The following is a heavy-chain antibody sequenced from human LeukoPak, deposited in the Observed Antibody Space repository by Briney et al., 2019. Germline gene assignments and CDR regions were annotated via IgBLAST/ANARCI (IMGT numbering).Heavy chain of an antibody. D-gene: IGHD2-2*01. CDR1: GFTFTNYG. J-gene: IGHJ4*02. CDR2: IWYDGSKT. Sequence: GGSLGLSCTTSGFTFTNYGINWVRQAPGKGLEWVAAIWYDGSKTSYTDSVKGRFTVSRDISKNTVYLQMNGLKAEDTAVYYCARDDCSTTPCYAYWGQGTLITVSS. CDR3: ARDDCSTTPCYAY. V-gene: IGHV3-33*01.